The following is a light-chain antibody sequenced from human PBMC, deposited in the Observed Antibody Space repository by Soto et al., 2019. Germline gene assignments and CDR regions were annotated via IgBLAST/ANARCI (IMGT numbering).Light chain of an antibody. Sequence: QSALTQPASVSGSRGQSITISCTGNSSDVGSYDFVSWYQKHPGKAPKLIIYEGKKRPSGVSNRFSGSKSGNTASLTISGLQAEDEAEYSCCSFAGGTISCYVFGTGTKLTVL. V-gene: IGLV2-23*01. CDR3: CSFAGGTISCYV. CDR1: SSDVGSYDF. CDR2: EGK. J-gene: IGLJ1*01.